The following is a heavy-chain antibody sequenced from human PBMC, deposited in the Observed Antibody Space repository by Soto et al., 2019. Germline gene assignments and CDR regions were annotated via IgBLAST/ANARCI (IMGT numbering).Heavy chain of an antibody. CDR3: ARDNWNSY. J-gene: IGHJ4*02. D-gene: IGHD1-7*01. CDR1: GFTFINYW. Sequence: PGGSLRLSCVASGFTFINYWMHWVRQAPGKGLVWVSRISTDESSTNYADSVTGRFTISRDNAMNTLYLQMNSLRAEDTAVCYCARDNWNSYWGQGTLVTVSS. CDR2: ISTDESST. V-gene: IGHV3-74*01.